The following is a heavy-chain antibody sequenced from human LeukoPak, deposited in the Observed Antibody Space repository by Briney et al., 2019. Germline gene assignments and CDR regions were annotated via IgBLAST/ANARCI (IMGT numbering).Heavy chain of an antibody. CDR3: ARVRGWLQVSDY. D-gene: IGHD5-24*01. J-gene: IGHJ4*02. CDR1: GYTFTGYY. Sequence: ASVKVSCKASGYTFTGYYMHWVRQAPGQGLEWMGRINPNSGGTNYAQKFQGRVTMTRDTSISTAYMELSRLRSVDTAVYYCARVRGWLQVSDYWGQGTLVTVSS. CDR2: INPNSGGT. V-gene: IGHV1-2*06.